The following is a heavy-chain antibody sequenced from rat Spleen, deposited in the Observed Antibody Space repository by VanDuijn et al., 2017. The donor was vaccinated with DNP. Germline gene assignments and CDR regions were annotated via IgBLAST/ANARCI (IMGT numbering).Heavy chain of an antibody. J-gene: IGHJ2*01. V-gene: IGHV5-7*01. CDR2: LSYNGGTP. Sequence: EVQLVESGGGLVQPGRSMKLSCAASGFTFSHYYMAWVRQAPAKGLEWVATLSYNGGTPYYRDSVKGRFTISRDNAQSTLYLQMDSLRSEDTATYYCVRQGYLYYGLFGYFDYWGQGVMVTVSS. CDR1: GFTFSHYY. CDR3: VRQGYLYYGLFGYFDY. D-gene: IGHD1-6*01.